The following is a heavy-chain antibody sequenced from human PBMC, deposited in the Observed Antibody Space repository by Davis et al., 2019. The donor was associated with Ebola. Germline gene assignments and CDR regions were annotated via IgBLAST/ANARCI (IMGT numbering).Heavy chain of an antibody. CDR1: GFTVRSTY. CDR3: ARLDHSGSLGDY. D-gene: IGHD1-26*01. V-gene: IGHV3-23*01. Sequence: GESLKISCAASGFTVRSTYMSWVRQAPGKGLEWVSCISTSGDTTYYADSVKGRFTISRDNSKNTLYLQMNSLRAEDTAVYYCARLDHSGSLGDYWGQGTLVTVSS. CDR2: ISTSGDTT. J-gene: IGHJ4*02.